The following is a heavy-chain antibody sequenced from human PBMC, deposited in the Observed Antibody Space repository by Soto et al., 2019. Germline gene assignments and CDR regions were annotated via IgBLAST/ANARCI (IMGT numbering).Heavy chain of an antibody. D-gene: IGHD3-22*01. J-gene: IGHJ4*02. CDR1: GFTFSSYG. CDR2: IWYAGSNK. CDR3: ARDRNRAWPYDSSGYYFDY. V-gene: IGHV3-33*01. Sequence: QVQLVESGGGVVQPGRSLRLSCAASGFTFSSYGMHWVRQAPGKGLEWVAVIWYAGSNKYYADSVKGRFTISRDNSKNTLYLQMNSLRAEDTAVYYCARDRNRAWPYDSSGYYFDYWGQGTLVTVSS.